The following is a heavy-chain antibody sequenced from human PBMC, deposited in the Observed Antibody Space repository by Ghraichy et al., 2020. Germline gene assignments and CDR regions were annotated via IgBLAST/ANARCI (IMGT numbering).Heavy chain of an antibody. CDR1: GFTFRSYA. V-gene: IGHV3-23*01. CDR3: AKGLVTIDMGHWFDP. D-gene: IGHD2-21*02. J-gene: IGHJ5*02. Sequence: GESLNISCVASGFTFRSYAMNWVRQAPGKGLEWVSIISGSGDEIHYADSVKGRFTISRDNSKNTLYLQMNSLRAVDTAVYYCAKGLVTIDMGHWFDPWCQGTLVTVSS. CDR2: ISGSGDEI.